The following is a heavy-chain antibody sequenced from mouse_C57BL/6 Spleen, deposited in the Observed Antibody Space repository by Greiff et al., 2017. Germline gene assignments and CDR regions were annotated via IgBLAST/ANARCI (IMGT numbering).Heavy chain of an antibody. Sequence: EVKVEESGGGLVQPGGSLKLSCAASGFTFSDYYMYWVRQTPEKRLEWVAYISNGGGSTYYPDTVKGRFTISRDNAKNTLYLQMSRLKSEDTAMYYCAGSYFDVWGTGTTVTVSS. V-gene: IGHV5-12*01. CDR2: ISNGGGST. CDR3: AGSYFDV. J-gene: IGHJ1*03. CDR1: GFTFSDYY.